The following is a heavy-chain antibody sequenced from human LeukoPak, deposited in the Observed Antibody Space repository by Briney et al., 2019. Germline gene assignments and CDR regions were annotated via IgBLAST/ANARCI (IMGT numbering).Heavy chain of an antibody. CDR3: ARVAVSGPTGWFDS. CDR1: GFTFSRFS. CDR2: ISSSSGTI. J-gene: IGHJ5*01. V-gene: IGHV3-48*04. D-gene: IGHD2-8*02. Sequence: GGSLRLSCAASGFTFSRFSMNWVRQAPGKGLEWVSYISSSSGTIYYADSVKGRFTISRDNAKNSLYLQMNSLRAEDTAVYYCARVAVSGPTGWFDSWGQGTLVIVSS.